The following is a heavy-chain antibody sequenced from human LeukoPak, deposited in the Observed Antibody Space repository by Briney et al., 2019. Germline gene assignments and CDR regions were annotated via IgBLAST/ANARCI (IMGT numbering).Heavy chain of an antibody. CDR2: ISSSGSTI. D-gene: IGHD2-15*01. Sequence: PGGSLRLSCAASGFIFNDYYMSWIRQAPGKGLEWVSYISSSGSTIYYADSVKGRFTISRDNAKNSLYLQMNSLRAEDTAVYYCAILPGGGYYYMDVWGKGTTVTVSS. V-gene: IGHV3-11*04. CDR1: GFIFNDYY. J-gene: IGHJ6*03. CDR3: AILPGGGYYYMDV.